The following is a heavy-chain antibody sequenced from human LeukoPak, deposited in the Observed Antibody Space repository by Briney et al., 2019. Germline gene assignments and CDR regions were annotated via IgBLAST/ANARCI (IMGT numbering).Heavy chain of an antibody. V-gene: IGHV3-74*03. Sequence: GSLRLSCAASGSTFSSYWMHWVRQAPGKGLVWVSRIISDERSTTYADSVKGRFIISRDNAKNRLYLQMHSLRVDDTAVYYCVRDGGTVRDYWGQGTLVTVSS. D-gene: IGHD1-7*01. CDR3: VRDGGTVRDY. CDR1: GSTFSSYW. CDR2: IISDERST. J-gene: IGHJ4*02.